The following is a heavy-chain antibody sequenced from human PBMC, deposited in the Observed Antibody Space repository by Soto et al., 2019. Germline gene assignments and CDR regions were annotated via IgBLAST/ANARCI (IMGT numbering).Heavy chain of an antibody. V-gene: IGHV1-18*01. D-gene: IGHD3-22*01. Sequence: ASVKVSCKASGYTFTSYGISWVRQAPGQGLEWMGWISAYNGNTNYAQKLQGRATMTTDTSTSTAYMELRSLRSDDTAVYYCAIDLFYYDSSTFDYWGQGTLVTVSS. CDR3: AIDLFYYDSSTFDY. CDR1: GYTFTSYG. CDR2: ISAYNGNT. J-gene: IGHJ4*02.